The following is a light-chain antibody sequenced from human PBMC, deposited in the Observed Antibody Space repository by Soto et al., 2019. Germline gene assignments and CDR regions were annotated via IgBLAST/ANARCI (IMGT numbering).Light chain of an antibody. CDR1: QGISSY. CDR3: QQYSNLIT. J-gene: IGKJ5*01. Sequence: AIRMTQSPSSLSASTGDRVTITCRASQGISSYLAWYQQKPGKAPKLLIYAASTLQSGVPSRFSGSGSGTDFTLTISSLQPEDFATYYCQQYSNLITFGQGTRLEIK. V-gene: IGKV1-8*01. CDR2: AAS.